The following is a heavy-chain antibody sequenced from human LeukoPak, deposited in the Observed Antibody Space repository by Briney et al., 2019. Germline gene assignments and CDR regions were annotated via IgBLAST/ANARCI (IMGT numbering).Heavy chain of an antibody. Sequence: GGSLRLSCAASGFTVSSNYMSWVRQAPGKGLEWVSVIYSGGSTYYADSVKGRFTTSRDNSKNTLYLQMNSLRAEDTAVYYCARDRGGATGYFDYWGQGILVTVSS. CDR1: GFTVSSNY. V-gene: IGHV3-53*01. D-gene: IGHD1-26*01. CDR2: IYSGGST. CDR3: ARDRGGATGYFDY. J-gene: IGHJ4*02.